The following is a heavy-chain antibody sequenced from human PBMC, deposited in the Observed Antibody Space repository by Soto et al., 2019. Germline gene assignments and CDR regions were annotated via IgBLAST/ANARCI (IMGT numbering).Heavy chain of an antibody. Sequence: DVQLVGSGGGLVKPGGSLRLSCAASGFSFSSHAMNWVRQAPGRGLEWVSSISSTSSYIHHAASVKGRVTISRDNAKSSLYLQLDGLRVDDTGVYYCVRDGRLQLQGEFFDHWGQGILVTVSS. J-gene: IGHJ5*02. CDR2: ISSTSSYI. CDR3: VRDGRLQLQGEFFDH. V-gene: IGHV3-21*06. D-gene: IGHD2-21*02. CDR1: GFSFSSHA.